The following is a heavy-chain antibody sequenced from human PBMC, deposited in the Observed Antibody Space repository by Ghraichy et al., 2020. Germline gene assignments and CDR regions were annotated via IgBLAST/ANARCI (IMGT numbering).Heavy chain of an antibody. CDR2: ISSSSSTI. Sequence: GGSLRLSCAASGFTFSSYSMNWVRQAPGKGLEWVSYISSSSSTIYYADSVKGRFTISRDNAKNSLYLQMNSLRDEDTAVYYCAREIVVVPAAIGVYYYYYGMDVWGQGTTVTVSS. V-gene: IGHV3-48*02. CDR1: GFTFSSYS. J-gene: IGHJ6*02. D-gene: IGHD2-2*02. CDR3: AREIVVVPAAIGVYYYYYGMDV.